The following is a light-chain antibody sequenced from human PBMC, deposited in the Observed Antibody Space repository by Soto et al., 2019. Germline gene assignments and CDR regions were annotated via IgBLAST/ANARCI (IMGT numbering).Light chain of an antibody. CDR3: QHYLNTPQN. Sequence: DIVMTQSPDSLAVSLGERATINCKSSQSILYSPNNKNYLAWYQQKPGQPPKLLIYWASTRESGVPDRFSGSGSGTDFTLTISSLQAEDVAVYHCQHYLNTPQNFGQGTKVEIK. V-gene: IGKV4-1*01. CDR1: QSILYSPNNKNY. J-gene: IGKJ1*01. CDR2: WAS.